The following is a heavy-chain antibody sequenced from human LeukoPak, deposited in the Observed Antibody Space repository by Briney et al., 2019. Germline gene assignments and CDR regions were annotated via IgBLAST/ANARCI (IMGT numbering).Heavy chain of an antibody. CDR2: INHSGST. V-gene: IGHV4-34*01. D-gene: IGHD3-10*01. Sequence: SETLSLTCAVYGGSFSGHYWSWIRQPPGKGLEWIGEINHSGSTNYNPSLKSRVTISVDTSKNQFSLKGTSVTAADTAVYYCARGGVTGSRGVFDYWGQGTLVTVSS. CDR3: ARGGVTGSRGVFDY. J-gene: IGHJ4*02. CDR1: GGSFSGHY.